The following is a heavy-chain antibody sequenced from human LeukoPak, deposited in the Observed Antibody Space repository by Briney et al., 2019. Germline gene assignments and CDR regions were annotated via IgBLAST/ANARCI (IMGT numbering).Heavy chain of an antibody. J-gene: IGHJ4*02. V-gene: IGHV1-18*01. D-gene: IGHD4-17*01. CDR2: ISAHNGNT. CDR3: ARAPRDYGDYGSLLY. CDR1: GYTFTSYG. Sequence: ASVKVSCKASGYTFTSYGITWVRQAPGRGPEWMGWISAHNGNTNYAQKLQGRVTMTTDTSTSTAYMELRSLRSDDTAVCYCARAPRDYGDYGSLLYWGQGTLVTVSS.